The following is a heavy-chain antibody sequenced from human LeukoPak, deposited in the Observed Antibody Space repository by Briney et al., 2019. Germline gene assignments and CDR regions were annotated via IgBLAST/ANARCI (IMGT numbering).Heavy chain of an antibody. CDR2: IKSKTDGGTT. D-gene: IGHD3-22*01. J-gene: IGHJ4*02. CDR1: GFTFSNAW. V-gene: IGHV3-15*01. Sequence: PGGSLRLSCAASGFTFSNAWMGSVRQAPGKGLEWVGRIKSKTDGGTTDYAAPVKGRFTISRDDSKNTLYLQMNSLKTEDTAVYYCTADYDSSGYGCFDYWGQGTLVTVSS. CDR3: TADYDSSGYGCFDY.